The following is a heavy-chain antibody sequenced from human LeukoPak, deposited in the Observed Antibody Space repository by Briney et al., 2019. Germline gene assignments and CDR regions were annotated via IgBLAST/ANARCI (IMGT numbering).Heavy chain of an antibody. CDR1: GFTFSSYW. CDR3: ARQSTPPYYYMDV. Sequence: GGSLRLSCAASGFTFSSYWMSWVRQAPGKGLAWEANIKQDGSEKYYVDSVKGRFTISRDNSKNTLYLEMNRLRVEDTALYYCARQSTPPYYYMDVWGKGTTVTVSS. V-gene: IGHV3-7*01. J-gene: IGHJ6*03. D-gene: IGHD1-14*01. CDR2: IKQDGSEK.